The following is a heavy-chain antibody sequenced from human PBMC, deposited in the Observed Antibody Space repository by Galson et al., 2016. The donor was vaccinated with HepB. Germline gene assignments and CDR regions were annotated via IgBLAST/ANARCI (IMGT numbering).Heavy chain of an antibody. CDR3: ARDKNERGYSYGHFDY. V-gene: IGHV4-31*03. CDR1: GGSISSGGYY. CDR2: IHYSGST. D-gene: IGHD5-18*01. J-gene: IGHJ4*02. Sequence: TLSLTCTVSGGSISSGGYYWSWIRQHPGKGLEWIGYIHYSGSTYYNPSLDSRVSISVDTSKNQFSLKLSSVTAADTAVYYCARDKNERGYSYGHFDYWGQGALVTVSS.